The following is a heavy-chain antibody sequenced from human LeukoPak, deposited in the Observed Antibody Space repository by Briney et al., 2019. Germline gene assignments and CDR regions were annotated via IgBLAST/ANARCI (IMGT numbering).Heavy chain of an antibody. D-gene: IGHD3-9*01. Sequence: PSETLSLTCTVSGDSISTYYWTWIRQPPGKELEWIGHIYYTGSTDYNPSLKSRVTISVDTSKNQFSLKLSAVTAADTAVHYCARDRWEGYDILTGNYYHYGMDVWGQGTTVTVSS. V-gene: IGHV4-59*01. CDR2: IYYTGST. J-gene: IGHJ6*02. CDR1: GDSISTYY. CDR3: ARDRWEGYDILTGNYYHYGMDV.